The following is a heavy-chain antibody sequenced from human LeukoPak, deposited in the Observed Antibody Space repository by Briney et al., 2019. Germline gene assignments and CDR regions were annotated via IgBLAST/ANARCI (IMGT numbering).Heavy chain of an antibody. CDR3: AKDIAGAVAGRLGPGDAFDI. CDR2: ISWNSGSI. D-gene: IGHD6-19*01. J-gene: IGHJ3*02. V-gene: IGHV3-9*01. Sequence: PGRSLRLSCAASGLTFDDYAMHWVRQAPGKGLEWVSGISWNSGSIGYADSVKGRFTISRDNAKNSLYLQMNSLRAEDTALYYCAKDIAGAVAGRLGPGDAFDIWGQGTMVTVSS. CDR1: GLTFDDYA.